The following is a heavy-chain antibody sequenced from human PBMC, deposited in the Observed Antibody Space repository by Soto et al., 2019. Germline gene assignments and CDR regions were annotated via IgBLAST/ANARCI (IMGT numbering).Heavy chain of an antibody. Sequence: TATLSLTSSLYVGSFDGYYWRWIRQSPGKGLEWIGEIHHSGSTKYNPSLKSRVSLSVDTSTKQFSLKMTSMTAADRGVYYCTSWVVSWRGDLIWGQG. D-gene: IGHD3-3*01. CDR3: TSWVVSWRGDLI. J-gene: IGHJ3*02. CDR1: VGSFDGYY. V-gene: IGHV4-34*01. CDR2: IHHSGST.